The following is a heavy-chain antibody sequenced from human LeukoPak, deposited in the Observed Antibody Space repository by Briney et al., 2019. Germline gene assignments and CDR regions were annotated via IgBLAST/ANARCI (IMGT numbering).Heavy chain of an antibody. CDR3: ASGGTPDWYFDL. CDR1: GGSISSYY. V-gene: IGHV4-59*01. D-gene: IGHD4-23*01. J-gene: IGHJ2*01. CDR2: IYYSGSN. Sequence: PSETLSLTCTGSGGSISSYYWSWIRQPPGKRLEWIGYIYYSGSNNYHPSLKSRVTISVDTSKNQFSLKLSSVTAADTAVYYCASGGTPDWYFDLWGRGTLVTVSS.